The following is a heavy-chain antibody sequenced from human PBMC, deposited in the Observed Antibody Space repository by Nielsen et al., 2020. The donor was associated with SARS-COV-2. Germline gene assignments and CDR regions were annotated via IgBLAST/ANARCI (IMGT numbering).Heavy chain of an antibody. CDR3: AREGCSSTTCY. CDR1: GFTFSTYA. D-gene: IGHD2-2*01. J-gene: IGHJ4*02. V-gene: IGHV3-23*01. CDR2: ISGSGGNT. Sequence: GESLKISCAASGFTFSTYAMSWVRQAPGKGLEWVSAISGSGGNTYYADSVKGRFTISRDSSKNTPFLQMNCLRAEDTAVYYCAREGCSSTTCYWGQGTLVTISS.